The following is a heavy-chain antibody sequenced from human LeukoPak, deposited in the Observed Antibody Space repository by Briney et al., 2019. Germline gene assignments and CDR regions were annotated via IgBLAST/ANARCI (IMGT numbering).Heavy chain of an antibody. CDR3: ARHHGTYYYDSSGSLSQFDY. CDR2: IYTSGST. CDR1: GGSISSYY. V-gene: IGHV4-4*07. D-gene: IGHD3-22*01. J-gene: IGHJ4*02. Sequence: SETLSLTCTVSGGSISSYYWSWIRQPAGKGLEWIGRIYTSGSTNYNPSLKSRVTMSVDTSKNQFSLKLSSVTAADTAVYYCARHHGTYYYDSSGSLSQFDYWGQGTLVTVSS.